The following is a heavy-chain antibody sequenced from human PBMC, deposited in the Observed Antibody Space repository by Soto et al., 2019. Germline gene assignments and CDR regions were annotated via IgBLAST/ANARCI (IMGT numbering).Heavy chain of an antibody. CDR1: GDSVSSNSAA. Sequence: SQTLSLTCAISGDSVSSNSAAWNWIRQSPSRGLEWLGRTYYRSKWYNGYAVSVKSRITINPDTSKNQFSLQLNSVTPEDTAVYYCARAPYYYDSSGYPPTYYFDYWGQGTLVTVSS. CDR3: ARAPYYYDSSGYPPTYYFDY. V-gene: IGHV6-1*01. D-gene: IGHD3-22*01. CDR2: TYYRSKWYN. J-gene: IGHJ4*02.